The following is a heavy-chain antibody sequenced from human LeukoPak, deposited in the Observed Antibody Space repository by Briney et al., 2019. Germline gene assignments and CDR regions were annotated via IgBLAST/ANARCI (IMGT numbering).Heavy chain of an antibody. D-gene: IGHD6-19*01. CDR3: ARDSRYSSGWYGGDYYYYGMDV. J-gene: IGHJ6*02. Sequence: SVKVSCKASGGTFSSYAISWVRQAPGQGLEWMGRIIPILGIANYAQKFQGRVAITADKSTSTAYMELSSLRSEDTAVYYCARDSRYSSGWYGGDYYYYGMDVWGQGTTVTVSS. CDR1: GGTFSSYA. CDR2: IIPILGIA. V-gene: IGHV1-69*04.